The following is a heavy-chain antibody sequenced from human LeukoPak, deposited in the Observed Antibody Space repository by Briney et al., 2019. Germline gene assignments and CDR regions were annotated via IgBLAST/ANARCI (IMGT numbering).Heavy chain of an antibody. CDR2: NYPGDSDT. D-gene: IGHD3-9*01. V-gene: IGHV5-51*01. Sequence: GESLKISCSGSGYSFTSYWISGVRQMAGKILEWMGINYPGDSDTRYSPSFQGQVTTSSGKSVSTAYLLCSSLKASDNPIYYCSRRKYFYWLASFDYWGQGTLVSVTS. CDR3: SRRKYFYWLASFDY. J-gene: IGHJ4*02. CDR1: GYSFTSYW.